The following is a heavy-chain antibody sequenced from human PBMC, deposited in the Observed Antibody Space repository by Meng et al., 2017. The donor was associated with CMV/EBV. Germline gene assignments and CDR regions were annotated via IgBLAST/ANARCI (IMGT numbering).Heavy chain of an antibody. CDR2: IKQDGSEK. CDR1: GFTFSSYW. Sequence: GESLKISCAASGFTFSSYWMSWVRQAPGKGLEWVANIKQDGSEKYYVDSVKGRFTISRDNAKNSLYLQMNSLRAEDTAVYYCARIGCCSSTSCYLHYYYYYGMDVWGQGTTVTVSS. D-gene: IGHD2-2*01. V-gene: IGHV3-7*01. J-gene: IGHJ6*02. CDR3: ARIGCCSSTSCYLHYYYYYGMDV.